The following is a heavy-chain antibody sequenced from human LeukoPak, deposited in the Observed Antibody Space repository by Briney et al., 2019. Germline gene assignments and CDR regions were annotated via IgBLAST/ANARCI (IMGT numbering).Heavy chain of an antibody. Sequence: SETLSLTCTVSGGSISSYYWSWIRQPPGKGLEWIGYIYYSGSTNYNPSLKSRVTISVDTSKNQLSLKLSSVTAADTAVYYCARHAPLCGYSYAVEAEAFDIWGQGTMVTVSS. D-gene: IGHD5-18*01. CDR3: ARHAPLCGYSYAVEAEAFDI. CDR1: GGSISSYY. J-gene: IGHJ3*02. CDR2: IYYSGST. V-gene: IGHV4-59*08.